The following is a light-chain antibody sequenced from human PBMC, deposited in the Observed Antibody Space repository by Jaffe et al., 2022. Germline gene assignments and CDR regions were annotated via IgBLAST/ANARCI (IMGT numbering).Light chain of an antibody. J-gene: IGKJ4*01. Sequence: DIQLTQSPSFLSASVGDRVTITCRASQGISSFLAWYQQKPGKAPKLLIYAASTLQSGVPSRFSGSGSGTDFTLTISSLQPEDFATYYCQQLNTYPLTFGGGTKVEIK. V-gene: IGKV1-9*01. CDR3: QQLNTYPLT. CDR2: AAS. CDR1: QGISSF.